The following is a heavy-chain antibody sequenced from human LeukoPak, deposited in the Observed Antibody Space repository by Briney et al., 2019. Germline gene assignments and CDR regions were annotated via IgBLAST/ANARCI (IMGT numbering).Heavy chain of an antibody. V-gene: IGHV4-59*12. CDR1: GGSITSYY. CDR2: IYYSGST. Sequence: SETLSLTCTVSGGSITSYYWSWIRQPPGKGLEWIGYIYYSGSTNYNPSLKSRVTISVDTSKNQFSLKLSSVTAADTAVYYCARGHSSGWVSIDYWGQGTLVTVSS. CDR3: ARGHSSGWVSIDY. D-gene: IGHD6-19*01. J-gene: IGHJ4*02.